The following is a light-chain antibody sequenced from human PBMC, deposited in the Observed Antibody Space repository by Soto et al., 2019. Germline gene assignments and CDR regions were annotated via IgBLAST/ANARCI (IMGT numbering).Light chain of an antibody. V-gene: IGLV2-11*01. CDR2: AVS. CDR3: FSYTASDMWV. J-gene: IGLJ3*02. Sequence: QSVLTQPRSVSGSPGQSVTISCTGTNSDVGAYTFVSWYQQLPGKAPKLIISAVSYRPSGVPDRFSGSKSGNTASLTISGLQTEDEADYYCFSYTASDMWVFGGGTKSPS. CDR1: NSDVGAYTF.